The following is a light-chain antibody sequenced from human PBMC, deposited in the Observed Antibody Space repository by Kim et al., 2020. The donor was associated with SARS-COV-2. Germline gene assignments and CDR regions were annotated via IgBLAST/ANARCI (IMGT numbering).Light chain of an antibody. CDR2: DTS. Sequence: EIVLTQSPATLSLSPGERATLSCRASQSVRSYLAWYQQKPGQAPRLLIYDTSTRAAGIPARFSGSGSGTDFTLTITTLGPEDFAVYYCHQRKNWSQMYTFGQGTKLEIK. J-gene: IGKJ2*01. CDR1: QSVRSY. V-gene: IGKV3-11*01. CDR3: HQRKNWSQMYT.